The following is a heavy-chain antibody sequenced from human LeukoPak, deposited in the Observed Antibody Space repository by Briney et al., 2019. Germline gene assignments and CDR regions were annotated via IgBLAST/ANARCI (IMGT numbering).Heavy chain of an antibody. Sequence: GASVKVSCKASGYTLTGYYMHWVRQAPGQGLEWMRWINPNSGGTNYAQKFQGRVTMTRDTSISTAYMELSRLRSDDTAVYYCARVKTMIIVVSLFDYWGQGTLVTVSS. CDR1: GYTLTGYY. V-gene: IGHV1-2*02. J-gene: IGHJ4*02. CDR3: ARVKTMIIVVSLFDY. CDR2: INPNSGGT. D-gene: IGHD3-22*01.